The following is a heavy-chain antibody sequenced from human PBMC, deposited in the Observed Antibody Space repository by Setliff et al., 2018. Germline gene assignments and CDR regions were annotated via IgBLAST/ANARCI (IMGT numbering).Heavy chain of an antibody. J-gene: IGHJ4*02. CDR2: IYYSGST. CDR3: AREDFWSGRNDY. V-gene: IGHV4-39*02. CDR1: GGSISSSSYY. D-gene: IGHD3-3*01. Sequence: SETLSLTCTVSGGSISSSSYYWGWIRQPPGKGLEWIGSIYYSGSTYYNPSLKSRVTISVDTSKNQFSLKLSSVTAADTAVYYCAREDFWSGRNDYWGQGTLVTVSS.